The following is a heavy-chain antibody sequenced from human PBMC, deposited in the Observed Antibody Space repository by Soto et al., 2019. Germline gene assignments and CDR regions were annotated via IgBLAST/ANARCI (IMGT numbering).Heavy chain of an antibody. V-gene: IGHV1-69*12. CDR1: GGTFSSYA. Sequence: QVQLVQSGAEVKKPGSSVKVSCKASGGTFSSYAISWVRQAPGQGLEWMGGIIPIFGTANYAQKFQGRVTITADESTSTAYMELSSLRSEDTAVYYCARPTGGIVLVPAAMEGYYYYGMDVWGQGTTVTVSS. D-gene: IGHD2-2*01. CDR3: ARPTGGIVLVPAAMEGYYYYGMDV. J-gene: IGHJ6*02. CDR2: IIPIFGTA.